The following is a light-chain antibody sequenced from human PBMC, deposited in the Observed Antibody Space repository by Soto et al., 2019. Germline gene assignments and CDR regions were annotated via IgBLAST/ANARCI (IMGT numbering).Light chain of an antibody. Sequence: DILMTQSPSTLSASVGDSVTITCRASQGITTWLAWYQQKPGKAPNLLIYDASSLASGVPSRFSGSGSGTEFALTISSLQPDDFATFYCQQHNSYSTTFGEGTKVDIK. V-gene: IGKV1-5*01. CDR2: DAS. J-gene: IGKJ1*01. CDR3: QQHNSYSTT. CDR1: QGITTW.